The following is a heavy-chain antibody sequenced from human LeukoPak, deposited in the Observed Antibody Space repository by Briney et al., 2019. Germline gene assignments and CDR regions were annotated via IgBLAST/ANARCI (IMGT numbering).Heavy chain of an antibody. CDR3: ARGTTGIAVAEFDY. CDR1: GFTFSSYS. CDR2: ISSSSSYI. V-gene: IGHV3-21*01. J-gene: IGHJ4*02. Sequence: GSLRLSCAASGFTFSSYSMNWVRQAPGKGLEWVSSISSSSSYIYYADSVKGRFTISRDNAKNSLYLQMNSLRAEDTAVYYCARGTTGIAVAEFDYWGQGTLVTVSS. D-gene: IGHD6-19*01.